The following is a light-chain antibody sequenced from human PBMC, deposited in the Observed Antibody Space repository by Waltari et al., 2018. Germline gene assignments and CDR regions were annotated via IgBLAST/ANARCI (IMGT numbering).Light chain of an antibody. CDR1: NIGSES. Sequence: SYVLPQPPSVSVAPGQTARITCGGHNIGSESVHWYQQKPGQAPVLVVYDDGDRPSGIPERFSGSNSGNTATLTISRVEAGDEADYYCQVWDGSSDHYVFGTGTTVTVL. J-gene: IGLJ1*01. V-gene: IGLV3-21*02. CDR2: DDG. CDR3: QVWDGSSDHYV.